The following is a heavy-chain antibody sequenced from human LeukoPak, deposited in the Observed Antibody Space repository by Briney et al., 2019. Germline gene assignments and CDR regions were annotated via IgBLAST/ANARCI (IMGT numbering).Heavy chain of an antibody. CDR3: AKGYSSGCANWLDP. J-gene: IGHJ5*02. CDR1: GFTFSSYA. V-gene: IGHV3-23*01. D-gene: IGHD6-19*01. Sequence: GGSLRLSCAASGFTFSSYAMTWVRQAPGKGLEWVSGISGSGSGKYYADSVKGRFTISRDNSKNTLYLQVNSLRAEDTAVYYCAKGYSSGCANWLDPWGQGTLVTVSS. CDR2: ISGSGSGK.